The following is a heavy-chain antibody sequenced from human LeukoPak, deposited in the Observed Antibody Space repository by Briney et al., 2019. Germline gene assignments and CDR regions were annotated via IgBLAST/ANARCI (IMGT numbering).Heavy chain of an antibody. D-gene: IGHD5-18*01. V-gene: IGHV4-39*01. Sequence: PSETLSLTCTVSGGSISSSSYYWGWIRQPPGKGLEWIGSIYYSGSTYYNPSLKSRVTISVDTSKNQFSLKLSSVTAADTAVYYCARRIRGYSYGHDYWGQGTLVTVSP. CDR1: GGSISSSSYY. CDR2: IYYSGST. CDR3: ARRIRGYSYGHDY. J-gene: IGHJ4*02.